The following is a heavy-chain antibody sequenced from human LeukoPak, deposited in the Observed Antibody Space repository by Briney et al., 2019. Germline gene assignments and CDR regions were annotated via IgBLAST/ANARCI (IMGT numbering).Heavy chain of an antibody. D-gene: IGHD6-13*01. CDR2: ISSSSSYI. CDR3: ARVLPSSISFGY. J-gene: IGHJ4*02. CDR1: GFTFSSYI. V-gene: IGHV3-21*01. Sequence: GGSLRLSCAASGFTFSSYIMNWVRQAPGKGLEWVSSISSSSSYIYYADSVKGRFTISRDNAKNSLYLQMNSLRAEDTAVYYCARVLPSSISFGYWGQGTLVTVSS.